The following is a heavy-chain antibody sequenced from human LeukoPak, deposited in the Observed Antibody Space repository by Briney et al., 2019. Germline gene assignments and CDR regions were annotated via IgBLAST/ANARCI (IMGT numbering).Heavy chain of an antibody. D-gene: IGHD6-19*01. Sequence: GGSLRPSCAASGFTFSSYWMSWVRQAPGKGLEWVANIKQDGSEKYYVDSVKGRFTISRDNSKNTLHLQMNSLRAEDTAVYYCAKGPLIEVAGTTWDYWGQGTLVTVSS. J-gene: IGHJ4*02. CDR2: IKQDGSEK. CDR1: GFTFSSYW. V-gene: IGHV3-7*03. CDR3: AKGPLIEVAGTTWDY.